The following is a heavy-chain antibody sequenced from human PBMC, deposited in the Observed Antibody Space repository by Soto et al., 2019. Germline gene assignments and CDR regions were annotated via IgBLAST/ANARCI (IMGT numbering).Heavy chain of an antibody. Sequence: ASVKVSCKASGFTFTSSAMQWVRQARGQRLEWIGWIVVGSGNTNYAQKFQERVTITRDMSTSTAYMELSSLRSEDTAVYYCARVLSYYNWFDPWGQGTLVTVSS. V-gene: IGHV1-58*02. CDR1: GFTFTSSA. D-gene: IGHD3-10*01. CDR2: IVVGSGNT. CDR3: ARVLSYYNWFDP. J-gene: IGHJ5*02.